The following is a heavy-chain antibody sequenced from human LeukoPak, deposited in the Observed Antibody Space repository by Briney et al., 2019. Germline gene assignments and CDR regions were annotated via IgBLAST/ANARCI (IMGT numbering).Heavy chain of an antibody. CDR1: GYSFTSYW. V-gene: IGHV5-51*01. D-gene: IGHD1-7*01. CDR2: IYPGDSDT. CDR3: ARGGNYIAK. J-gene: IGHJ4*02. Sequence: GASLNTSCKASGYSFTSYWIGWVRQMPGKGLEWMGIIYPGDSDTRYSPSFQGQVTISADKSISTAYLQWSSLRSEDTAVYYCARGGNYIAKWGQGTLVTVSS.